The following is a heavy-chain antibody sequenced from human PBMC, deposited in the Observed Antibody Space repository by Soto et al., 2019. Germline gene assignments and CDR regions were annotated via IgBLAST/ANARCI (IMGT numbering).Heavy chain of an antibody. CDR2: IFSNDEK. D-gene: IGHD5-12*01. CDR1: GFSLSNARMG. J-gene: IGHJ5*02. V-gene: IGHV2-26*01. Sequence: QVTLKESGPVLVKPTETLTLTCTVSGFSLSNARMGVSWIRQPPGQALEWLAHIFSNDEKSYSTSLKSRLTISKDTSKSQVVLTMTNMDPVDTATYYCARIHGYYWVAPWGQGTLVTVSS. CDR3: ARIHGYYWVAP.